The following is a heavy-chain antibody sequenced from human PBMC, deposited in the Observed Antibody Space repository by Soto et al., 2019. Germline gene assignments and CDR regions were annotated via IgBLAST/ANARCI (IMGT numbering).Heavy chain of an antibody. CDR2: IHNSENT. J-gene: IGHJ1*01. CDR1: GGSISNYY. CDR3: TTGSGWTSEH. V-gene: IGHV4-59*08. D-gene: IGHD6-19*01. Sequence: QVHLQESGPGLLKPSETLSLTCTASGGSISNYYWNWIRQPPGKGLEWIGNIHNSENTNYSPSLLHRVTSSLDTSNNQCSLKMNSVTAADTAVYYCTTGSGWTSEHWGRGTLVTVSS.